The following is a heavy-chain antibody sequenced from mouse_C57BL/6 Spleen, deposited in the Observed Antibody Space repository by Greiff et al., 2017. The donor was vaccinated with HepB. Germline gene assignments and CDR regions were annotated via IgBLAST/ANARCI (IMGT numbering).Heavy chain of an antibody. J-gene: IGHJ2*01. CDR1: GYAFSSSW. Sequence: QVQLQQSGPELVKPGASVKISCKASGYAFSSSWMNWVKQRPGKGLEWIGRIYPGDGDTNYNGKFKGKATLTADKSSSTAYMQLSSLTSEDSAVYFCAREGRGYDGLFDYWGQGTTLTVSS. V-gene: IGHV1-82*01. D-gene: IGHD2-2*01. CDR2: IYPGDGDT. CDR3: AREGRGYDGLFDY.